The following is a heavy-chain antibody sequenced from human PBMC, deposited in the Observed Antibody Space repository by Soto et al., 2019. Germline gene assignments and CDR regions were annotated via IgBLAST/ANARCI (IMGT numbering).Heavy chain of an antibody. CDR3: ARDGGYLSDY. J-gene: IGHJ4*02. CDR2: ISAYNGNT. D-gene: IGHD2-15*01. CDR1: GYTFTSYG. V-gene: IGHV1-18*03. Sequence: QVQLVQSGAEVKKPGASVKVSCKASGYTFTSYGISWVRQAPGQGLEWMGWISAYNGNTNYAQKRXGXAXMXXDTSTSTASMELRSLRSDDMAVYYCARDGGYLSDYWGQGTLVTVSS.